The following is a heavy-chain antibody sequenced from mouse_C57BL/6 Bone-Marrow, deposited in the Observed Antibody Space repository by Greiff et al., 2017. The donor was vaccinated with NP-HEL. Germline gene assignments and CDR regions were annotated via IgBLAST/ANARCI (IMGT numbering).Heavy chain of an antibody. Sequence: VQLKQSGAELVRPGASVKLSCTASGFNIKDDYMHWVKQRPEQGLEWIGWIDPENGDTEYASKFQGKATITADTSSNTTYLQLSSLTSEDTAVYYCTGGVPGFDYWGQGTTLTVSS. CDR1: GFNIKDDY. D-gene: IGHD2-14*01. V-gene: IGHV14-4*01. CDR3: TGGVPGFDY. CDR2: IDPENGDT. J-gene: IGHJ2*01.